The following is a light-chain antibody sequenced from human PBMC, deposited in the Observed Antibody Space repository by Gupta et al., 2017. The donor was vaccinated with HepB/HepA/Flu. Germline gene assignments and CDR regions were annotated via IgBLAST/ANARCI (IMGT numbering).Light chain of an antibody. CDR1: QSISSY. J-gene: IGKJ4*01. V-gene: IGKV1-39*01. Sequence: ASVGDRVTITCRARQSISSYLNWYQQKPGKAPKLLIYAASSWQSGVPSRFSGSGSGTDFTLTISSLQPEDFATYYCQQSDSTPLTFGGGTKVEIK. CDR3: QQSDSTPLT. CDR2: AAS.